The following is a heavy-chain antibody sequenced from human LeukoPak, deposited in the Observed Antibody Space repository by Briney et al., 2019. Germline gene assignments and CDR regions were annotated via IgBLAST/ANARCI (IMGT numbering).Heavy chain of an antibody. Sequence: GGSLRLSCAVSGFTFTNYWMTWVRQAPGKGLEWVANIEQDGSDKYYVDSVVGRFTISRDNAQNLLYLHMNSLRAEDTGVYYCAKSGGFFDTWGQGTLVTVSS. V-gene: IGHV3-7*01. CDR1: GFTFTNYW. D-gene: IGHD1-26*01. J-gene: IGHJ4*02. CDR2: IEQDGSDK. CDR3: AKSGGFFDT.